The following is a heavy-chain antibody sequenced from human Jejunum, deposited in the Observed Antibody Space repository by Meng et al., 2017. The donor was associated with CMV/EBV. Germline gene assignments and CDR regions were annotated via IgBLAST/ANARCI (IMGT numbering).Heavy chain of an antibody. V-gene: IGHV4-4*07. CDR1: GGSFTTYY. D-gene: IGHD3-16*01. Sequence: GRLQESGPGVVKPSETLSLACTVSGGSFTTYYWSWIRQRAGKGLEWIGRIITSGSTNYNPSLRSRVIMSVDTSKNQFFLKLRSVTAADTAVYFCAKGYGNSFEYWGQGSLVTVSS. CDR2: IITSGST. J-gene: IGHJ4*02. CDR3: AKGYGNSFEY.